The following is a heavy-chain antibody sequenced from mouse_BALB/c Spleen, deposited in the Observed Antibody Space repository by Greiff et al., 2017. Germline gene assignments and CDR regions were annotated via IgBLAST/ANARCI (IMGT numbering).Heavy chain of an antibody. CDR1: GYTFTSYW. Sequence: QVQLKQSGAELAKPGASVKMSCKASGYTFTSYWMHWVKQRPGQGLEWIGYINPSTGYTEYNQKFKDKATLTADKSSSTAYMQLSSLTSEDSAVYYCARQDRAWLAYWGQGTLVTVSA. J-gene: IGHJ3*01. CDR3: ARQDRAWLAY. CDR2: INPSTGYT. V-gene: IGHV1-7*01. D-gene: IGHD2-14*01.